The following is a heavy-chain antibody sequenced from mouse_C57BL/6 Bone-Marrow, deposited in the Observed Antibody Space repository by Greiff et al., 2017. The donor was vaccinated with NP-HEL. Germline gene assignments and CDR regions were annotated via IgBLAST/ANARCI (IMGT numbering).Heavy chain of an antibody. Sequence: QVQLQQSGAELMKPGASVKLSCKATGYTFTGYWIEWVKQRPGHGLEWIGEILPGSGSTNYNEKFKGKATFTAATSSNTAYMQLSSLTTRDSAIYYCAREGYCGRSSAGFAYWGQGTLVTVSA. J-gene: IGHJ3*01. CDR1: GYTFTGYW. CDR2: ILPGSGST. V-gene: IGHV1-9*01. CDR3: AREGYCGRSSAGFAY. D-gene: IGHD3-1*01.